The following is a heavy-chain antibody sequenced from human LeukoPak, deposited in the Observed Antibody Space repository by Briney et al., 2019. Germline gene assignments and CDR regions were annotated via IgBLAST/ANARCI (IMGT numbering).Heavy chain of an antibody. CDR3: AKGYSGSYLFY. Sequence: GGSLRLSCAASGFTFDDYAMHWVRQAPGKGLEWVSGISWNSGSIGYADSVKGRFTISRDNAKNSLYLQMNSLRAEDTALYYCAKGYSGSYLFYWGQGTLVTVSS. J-gene: IGHJ4*02. D-gene: IGHD1-26*01. CDR1: GFTFDDYA. CDR2: ISWNSGSI. V-gene: IGHV3-9*01.